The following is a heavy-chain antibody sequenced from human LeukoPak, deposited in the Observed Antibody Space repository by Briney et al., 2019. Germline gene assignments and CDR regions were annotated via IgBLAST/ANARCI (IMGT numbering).Heavy chain of an antibody. Sequence: GGSLRLSCAASGFTFSSYSMNWVRQAPGKGLEWVSSISSSSSYIYYADSVKGRFTISRDNAKNSLYLQMNSLRAEDTAVYYCARDSSGWRAAAFDIWGQGTMVTVSS. V-gene: IGHV3-21*01. J-gene: IGHJ3*02. CDR1: GFTFSSYS. CDR3: ARDSSGWRAAAFDI. D-gene: IGHD6-19*01. CDR2: ISSSSSYI.